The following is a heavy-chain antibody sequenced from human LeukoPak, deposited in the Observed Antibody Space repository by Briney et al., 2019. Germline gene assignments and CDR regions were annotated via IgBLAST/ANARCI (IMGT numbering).Heavy chain of an antibody. CDR3: AREYIPTIVVPAATSNYWYFDL. CDR2: IHYSGST. CDR1: GDSISRGDYY. D-gene: IGHD2-2*01. J-gene: IGHJ2*01. Sequence: SQTLSLTCSVSGDSISRGDYYWSWIRQPPGKGLEWIGYIHYSGSTYYRPSLKSRVSMSVDTSKNQFSLKLSSVTAADTAVYYCAREYIPTIVVPAATSNYWYFDLWGRGTLVTVSS. V-gene: IGHV4-30-4*08.